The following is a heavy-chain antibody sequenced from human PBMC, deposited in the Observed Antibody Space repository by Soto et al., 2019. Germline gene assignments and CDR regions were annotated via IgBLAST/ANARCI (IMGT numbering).Heavy chain of an antibody. CDR1: GGSISSGGYS. J-gene: IGHJ3*02. Sequence: PSETLSLTCAVSGGSISSGGYSWSWIRQPPGKGLECIGYIYHSGSTYYNPSLKSRVTISVDRSKNQFSLKLSSVTAADTAVYYFARGGFIPFGGVIVNPGAFDIWGQGTMVTVSS. CDR3: ARGGFIPFGGVIVNPGAFDI. V-gene: IGHV4-30-2*01. CDR2: IYHSGST. D-gene: IGHD3-16*02.